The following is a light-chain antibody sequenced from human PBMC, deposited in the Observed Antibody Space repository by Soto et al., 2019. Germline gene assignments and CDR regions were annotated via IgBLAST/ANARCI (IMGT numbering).Light chain of an antibody. J-gene: IGLJ1*01. CDR3: CSYAGSYIYV. CDR2: DVT. Sequence: QSALTQPRSVSGSPGQSVTISCTGTSSDVGGYNYVSWYQQHPDKAPKVMIYDVTKRPSGVPGRFSGSKFGNTASLTISGLQAEDEADYYCCSYAGSYIYVFGTG. V-gene: IGLV2-11*01. CDR1: SSDVGGYNY.